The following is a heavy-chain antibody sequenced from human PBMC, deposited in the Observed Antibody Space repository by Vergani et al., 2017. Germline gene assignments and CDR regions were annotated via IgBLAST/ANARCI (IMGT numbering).Heavy chain of an antibody. D-gene: IGHD3-10*01. CDR2: ISYDGSNK. V-gene: IGHV3-30*18. CDR1: GFTFSSYG. CDR3: AKDLEYYYGSGSYYNFPRGYYYYGMDV. Sequence: QVQLVESGGGVVQPGRSLRLSCAASGFTFSSYGMHWVRQAPGKGLEWVAVISYDGSNKYYADSVKGRFTISRDNAKNTLYLQMNNLRAEDTAVYYCAKDLEYYYGSGSYYNFPRGYYYYGMDVWGQGTTVTVSS. J-gene: IGHJ6*02.